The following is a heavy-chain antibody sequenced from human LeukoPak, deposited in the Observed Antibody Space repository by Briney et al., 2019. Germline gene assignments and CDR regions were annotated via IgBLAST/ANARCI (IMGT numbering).Heavy chain of an antibody. CDR2: ISGSGDGT. D-gene: IGHD1-26*01. Sequence: PGGSLRLSCAASGFTFSIYAMTWVRQAPGKGLEWVSVISGSGDGTYYTDCVKGCLPISRDNSKNTLYLQMNSLRAEDTAVYYCAKLGYNGSYYGGLDAFDIWGQGTMVTVSS. V-gene: IGHV3-23*01. J-gene: IGHJ3*02. CDR1: GFTFSIYA. CDR3: AKLGYNGSYYGGLDAFDI.